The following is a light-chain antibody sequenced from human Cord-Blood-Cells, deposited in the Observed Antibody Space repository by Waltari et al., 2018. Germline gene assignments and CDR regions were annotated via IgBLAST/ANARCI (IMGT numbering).Light chain of an antibody. J-gene: IGKJ3*01. V-gene: IGKV1-27*01. Sequence: EIKMTPYPSSMTGSVAARVSITSRASQGISNYLAWYQQKPGKVPKLLIYAASTFQSGVPARFSGSGCGTDLTLTISSLQPEDVATYYCQKYNSAPFTFGPGTKVDIK. CDR1: QGISNY. CDR3: QKYNSAPFT. CDR2: AAS.